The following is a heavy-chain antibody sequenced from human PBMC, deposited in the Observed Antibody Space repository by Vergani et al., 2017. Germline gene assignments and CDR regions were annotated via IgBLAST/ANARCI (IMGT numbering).Heavy chain of an antibody. D-gene: IGHD3-16*01. CDR1: GFTSSSTW. CDR3: GRELGIP. V-gene: IGHV3-74*01. Sequence: EVQLVGSGGGLVQPGGSWRPPCAGMGFTSSSTWMHWVRHVPGKGREWVSRFNSDGSSTSSADSVRGRFTISRDNAKNTLYFQMNSLRAEDTAVYYCGRELGIPWGQGTLVTVSS. CDR2: FNSDGSST. J-gene: IGHJ5*02.